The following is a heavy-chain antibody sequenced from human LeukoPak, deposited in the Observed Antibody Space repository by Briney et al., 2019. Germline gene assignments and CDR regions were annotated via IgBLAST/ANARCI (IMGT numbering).Heavy chain of an antibody. CDR2: IYPGDSDT. D-gene: IGHD3-10*01. Sequence: GESLKISRKGSGYSFTSYWLGWVRPMPGKGLGWMGIIYPGDSDTRYSPSFQGQVTISADKSISTAYLQWSSLKASDIAMYYCARLWFGELLYNHFDYWGQGTLVTVSS. J-gene: IGHJ4*02. CDR3: ARLWFGELLYNHFDY. V-gene: IGHV5-51*01. CDR1: GYSFTSYW.